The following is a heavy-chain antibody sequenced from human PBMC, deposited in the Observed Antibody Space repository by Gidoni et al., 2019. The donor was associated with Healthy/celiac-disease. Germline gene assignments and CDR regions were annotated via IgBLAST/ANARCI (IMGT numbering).Heavy chain of an antibody. CDR1: GFTFSSYA. CDR2: ISGSGGST. Sequence: EVQLLESGGGLVQPGGSLRLSCAASGFTFSSYAMSWVRQAPGKGLEWVSAISGSGGSTYYADSVKGRFTISRDNSKNTLYLQMNSLRAEDTAVYYCAKDIGVLKQLVVGMDVWGQGTTVTVSS. CDR3: AKDIGVLKQLVVGMDV. V-gene: IGHV3-23*01. J-gene: IGHJ6*02. D-gene: IGHD6-13*01.